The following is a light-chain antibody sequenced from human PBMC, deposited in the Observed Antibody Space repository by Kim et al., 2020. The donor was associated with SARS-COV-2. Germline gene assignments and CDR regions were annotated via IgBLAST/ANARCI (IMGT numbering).Light chain of an antibody. CDR2: YDS. CDR1: NMGSKS. V-gene: IGLV3-21*04. CDR3: QVWDSSSDPHVV. Sequence: PGKTAGITGGGNNMGSKSVHCYQQKPGQAPVLVIYYDSDRPSGIPERFSGSDSGNTATLTISRVEAGDEADYYCQVWDSSSDPHVVFGGGTQLTVL. J-gene: IGLJ2*01.